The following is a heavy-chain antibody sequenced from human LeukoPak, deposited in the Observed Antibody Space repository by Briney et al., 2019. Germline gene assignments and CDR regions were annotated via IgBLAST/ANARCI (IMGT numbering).Heavy chain of an antibody. V-gene: IGHV3-21*01. J-gene: IGHJ4*02. Sequence: GGSLLLSCAASGFTFSNYSMSWVRQAPGKGLEWVSSISSSRTYIYYADSLKGRFTISRDNAKNSLYLQMNSLRAEDTAVYYCARAKSDMVRGVIYYWGQGTLVTVSS. CDR1: GFTFSNYS. D-gene: IGHD3-10*01. CDR3: ARAKSDMVRGVIYY. CDR2: ISSSRTYI.